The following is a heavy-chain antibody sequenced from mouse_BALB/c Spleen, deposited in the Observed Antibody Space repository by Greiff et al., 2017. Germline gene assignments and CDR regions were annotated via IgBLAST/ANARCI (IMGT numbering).Heavy chain of an antibody. CDR3: TRHVDCDDDAMDY. J-gene: IGHJ4*01. V-gene: IGHV5-12-1*01. D-gene: IGHD2-12*01. CDR2: ISSGGGST. Sequence: EVMLVESGGGLVKPGGSLKISCAASGFAFSSYDMSWVRQTPGKRLEWVAYISSGGGSTYYPDTVKGRFTISRDNAKNTLYLQMSSLKSEDTALYCCTRHVDCDDDAMDYWGQGTSVTVSS. CDR1: GFAFSSYD.